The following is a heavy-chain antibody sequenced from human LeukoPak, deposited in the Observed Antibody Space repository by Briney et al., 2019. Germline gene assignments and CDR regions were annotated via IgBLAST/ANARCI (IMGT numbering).Heavy chain of an antibody. CDR1: GYRFNTYW. J-gene: IGHJ1*01. V-gene: IGHV5-51*01. CDR2: VYPGDSET. D-gene: IGHD2-2*01. Sequence: GESLKISCKGFGYRFNTYWIGWVRQMPGKGLEWMGFVYPGDSETTYSPSFQGQVTISADRSITTAYVEWSSLKASDTAVYYCARLLGNCIGTSCFRYFQDWGQGTLVTVSS. CDR3: ARLLGNCIGTSCFRYFQD.